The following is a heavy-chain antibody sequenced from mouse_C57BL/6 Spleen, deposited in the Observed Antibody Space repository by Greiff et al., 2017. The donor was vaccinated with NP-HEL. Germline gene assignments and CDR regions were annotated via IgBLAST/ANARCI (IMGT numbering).Heavy chain of an antibody. V-gene: IGHV5-9-1*02. CDR2: ISSGGDYI. CDR1: GFTFSSYA. J-gene: IGHJ3*01. D-gene: IGHD2-3*01. CDR3: TREEGGGYYAWFAY. Sequence: EVQLVESGEGLVKPGGSLKLSCAASGFTFSSYAMSWVRQTPEKRLEWVAYISSGGDYIYYADTVKGRFTISRDNARNTLYLQMSSLKSEDTAMYYCTREEGGGYYAWFAYWGQGALVTVSA.